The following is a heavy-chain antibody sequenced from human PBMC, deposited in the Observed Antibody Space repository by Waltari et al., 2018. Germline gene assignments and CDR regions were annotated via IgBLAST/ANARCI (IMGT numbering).Heavy chain of an antibody. Sequence: QVQLVQSGAEVKKPGASVKVSCKASGYTFTSYDINWVRQATGQGLEWMGWMNPNSGNTGYAQKFQGRFTISRDDSKSIAYLQMNSLKTEDTAVYYCTRGYSSSSGRLRWFDPWGQGTLVTVSS. CDR1: GYTFTSYD. J-gene: IGHJ5*02. D-gene: IGHD6-6*01. V-gene: IGHV1-8*01. CDR3: TRGYSSSSGRLRWFDP. CDR2: MNPNSGNT.